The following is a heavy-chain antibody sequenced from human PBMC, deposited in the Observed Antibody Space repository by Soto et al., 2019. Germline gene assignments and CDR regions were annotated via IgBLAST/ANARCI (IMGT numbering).Heavy chain of an antibody. CDR2: IDPSDSYT. CDR1: GYSFTSYW. D-gene: IGHD6-19*01. CDR3: ARGGAAVAAYYYYGMDV. V-gene: IGHV5-10-1*01. Sequence: PGESLKISCKGSGYSFTSYWISWVRQMPGKGLEWMGRIDPSDSYTNYSPSFQGHVTISADKSISTAYLQWSSLKASDTAMYYCARGGAAVAAYYYYGMDVWGQGTTVTVSS. J-gene: IGHJ6*02.